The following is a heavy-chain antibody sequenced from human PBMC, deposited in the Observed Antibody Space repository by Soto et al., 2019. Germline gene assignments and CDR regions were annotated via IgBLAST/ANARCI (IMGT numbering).Heavy chain of an antibody. V-gene: IGHV4-61*01. Sequence: SETLSLTCTVSGGSVSSGSYYWSWIRQPPGKGLEWIGYIYYSGSTNYNPSLKSRVTISVDTSKNQFSLKLSSVTAADTAVYYCARDPGITIFGVVIPGMDVWGQGTTVTVSS. CDR3: ARDPGITIFGVVIPGMDV. J-gene: IGHJ6*02. CDR1: GGSVSSGSYY. CDR2: IYYSGST. D-gene: IGHD3-3*01.